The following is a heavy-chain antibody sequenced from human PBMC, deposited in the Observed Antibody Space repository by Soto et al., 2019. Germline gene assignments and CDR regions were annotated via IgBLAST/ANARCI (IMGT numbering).Heavy chain of an antibody. V-gene: IGHV3-30*18. CDR2: ISYDGSNK. D-gene: IGHD3-10*01. CDR3: AKGTLWFGEPLYGMDV. Sequence: QALPWGLEWVAVISYDGSNKYYADSVKGRFTISRDNSKNTLYLQMNSLRAEDTAVYYCAKGTLWFGEPLYGMDVWGQGTTVTVSS. J-gene: IGHJ6*02.